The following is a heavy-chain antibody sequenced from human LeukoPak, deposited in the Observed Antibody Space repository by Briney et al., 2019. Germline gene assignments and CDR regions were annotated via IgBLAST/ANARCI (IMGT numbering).Heavy chain of an antibody. Sequence: GGSLRLSCAASGFTFNSYTMHWIRQAPGRGLEWVSSITSGSSYIYYADSMKGRFTISRDNAKNSLFLQMNSLRVEDTALYYCAKDRFFYDSSSKTAWGQGTLVTVSS. CDR2: ITSGSSYI. CDR3: AKDRFFYDSSSKTA. J-gene: IGHJ5*02. V-gene: IGHV3-21*04. D-gene: IGHD3-22*01. CDR1: GFTFNSYT.